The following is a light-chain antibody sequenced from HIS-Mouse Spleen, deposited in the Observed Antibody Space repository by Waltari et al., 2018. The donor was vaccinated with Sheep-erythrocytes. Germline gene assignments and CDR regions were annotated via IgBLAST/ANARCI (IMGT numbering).Light chain of an antibody. J-gene: IGLJ2*01. CDR1: SSDVCGYNY. CDR3: CSYAGSYTLV. CDR2: DVR. Sequence: QSALTQPRSVSGSPGQSVTISCTGTSSDVCGYNYVSWYQQHPGTAPKLMIYDVRKRPSGVPDRFSGSKSGNTASLTISGLQAEDEADYYCCSYAGSYTLVFGGGTKLTVL. V-gene: IGLV2-11*01.